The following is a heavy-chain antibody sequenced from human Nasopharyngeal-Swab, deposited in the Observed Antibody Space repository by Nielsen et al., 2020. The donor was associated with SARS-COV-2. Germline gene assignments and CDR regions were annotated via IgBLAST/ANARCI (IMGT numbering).Heavy chain of an antibody. Sequence: WVRQAPGQGLEWMGWINTKTGNPTYAQGFTGRFAFSLDTSVSTAYLQISSLNAEDTAVYYCARDGHHLVNWFDPWGQGTLVTVSS. CDR2: INTKTGNP. D-gene: IGHD4-23*01. V-gene: IGHV7-4-1*02. CDR3: ARDGHHLVNWFDP. J-gene: IGHJ5*02.